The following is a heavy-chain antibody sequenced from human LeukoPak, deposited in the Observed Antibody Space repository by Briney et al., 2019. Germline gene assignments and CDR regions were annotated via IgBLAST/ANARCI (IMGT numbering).Heavy chain of an antibody. D-gene: IGHD2-2*01. CDR2: MYYSGST. CDR1: GVSISGSTYY. Sequence: PSETLSLTCAVSGVSISGSTYYWGWIRQPPGKGLEWIGSMYYSGSTYYNPSLQSRVTISVDTSKNQFSLKLSSVTATDTAVYYCARHRDRLVPHPYYFDYWGQGALVTVSS. V-gene: IGHV4-39*01. CDR3: ARHRDRLVPHPYYFDY. J-gene: IGHJ4*02.